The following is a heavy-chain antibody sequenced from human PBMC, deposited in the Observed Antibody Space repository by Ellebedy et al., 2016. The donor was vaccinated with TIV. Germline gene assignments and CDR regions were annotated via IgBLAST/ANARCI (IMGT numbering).Heavy chain of an antibody. Sequence: MPSETLSLTCAVYGGSLSGYYWSWIRQPPGKGLEWIGEINHSGSTNYNSSLKSRVTISLDTSKNQFSLKLSSVTAADTAVYFCARDSDGDYTSFDLWGRGALVIVSS. CDR1: GGSLSGYY. V-gene: IGHV4-34*01. CDR2: INHSGST. J-gene: IGHJ2*01. D-gene: IGHD4-17*01. CDR3: ARDSDGDYTSFDL.